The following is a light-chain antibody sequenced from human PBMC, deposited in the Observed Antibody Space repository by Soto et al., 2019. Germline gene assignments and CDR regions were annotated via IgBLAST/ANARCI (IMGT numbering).Light chain of an antibody. J-gene: IGLJ2*01. Sequence: QSALTQPASVSGSPGQSITISCTGTSSDVGGYNYVCWYQQHPGKAPKLMIYDVSYRPSGVSNRFSGSKSGNTASLTISGLQVEDEADYYCSSFTATSTLVFGGGTKLTVL. V-gene: IGLV2-14*01. CDR2: DVS. CDR1: SSDVGGYNY. CDR3: SSFTATSTLV.